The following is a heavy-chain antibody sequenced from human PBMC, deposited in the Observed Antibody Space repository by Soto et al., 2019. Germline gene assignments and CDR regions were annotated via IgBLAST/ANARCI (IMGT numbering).Heavy chain of an antibody. D-gene: IGHD2-15*01. CDR1: GGTFGTYA. CDR3: ATDCSGANCYGASGMDV. J-gene: IGHJ6*02. Sequence: QVQLEQSGAEVKKPGSSVKVSCKASGGTFGTYAISWVRRAPGQSLEWMGQINAGFGATDLAQMFQGRVTITADKSTTTVYMELSSLRSDDTAVYYCATDCSGANCYGASGMDVWGQGTTVTVSS. CDR2: INAGFGAT. V-gene: IGHV1-69*06.